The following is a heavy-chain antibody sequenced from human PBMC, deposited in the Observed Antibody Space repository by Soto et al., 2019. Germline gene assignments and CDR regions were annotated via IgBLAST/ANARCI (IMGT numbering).Heavy chain of an antibody. CDR1: SGPDRSHN. CDR3: ASPGIDSLHGLVDL. CDR2: VYYTGDA. V-gene: IGHV4-59*02. Sequence: QVQLQQSGPRLVKPSETLSLTCTVSSGPDRSHNWGWIRQPPGRGLEWIGYVYYTGDAAYNPSLSGLVPISAGTHTTDIPLILTCLAAADIAVYYWASPGIDSLHGLVDLWGPAPTVSVSS. D-gene: IGHD2-15*01. J-gene: IGHJ6*02.